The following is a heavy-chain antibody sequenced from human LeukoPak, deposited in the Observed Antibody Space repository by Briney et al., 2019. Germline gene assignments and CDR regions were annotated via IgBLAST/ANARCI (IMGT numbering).Heavy chain of an antibody. CDR3: ARESLASSLNYYYYGMDV. Sequence: GASVKVSCKASGYTFTGYYMHWVRQAPGQGLEWMGWINPNSGGTNYAQKFQGRVTMTRDTSISTAYMELSRLRSDDTAVYYCARESLASSLNYYYYGMDVWGQGTTVTVS. D-gene: IGHD6-6*01. J-gene: IGHJ6*02. V-gene: IGHV1-2*02. CDR2: INPNSGGT. CDR1: GYTFTGYY.